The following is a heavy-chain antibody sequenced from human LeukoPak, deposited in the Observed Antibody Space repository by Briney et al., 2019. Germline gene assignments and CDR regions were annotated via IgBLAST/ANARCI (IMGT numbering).Heavy chain of an antibody. CDR3: ARDLLVAAAGTLPQLIGY. V-gene: IGHV4-39*07. J-gene: IGHJ4*02. Sequence: PSETLSLTCTVSGGSISSSSYYWGWIRQPPGKGLEWIGSIYYSGSTYYNPSLKSRVTISVDTSKNQFSLKLSSVTAADTAVYYCARDLLVAAAGTLPQLIGYWGQGTLVTVSS. D-gene: IGHD6-13*01. CDR1: GGSISSSSYY. CDR2: IYYSGST.